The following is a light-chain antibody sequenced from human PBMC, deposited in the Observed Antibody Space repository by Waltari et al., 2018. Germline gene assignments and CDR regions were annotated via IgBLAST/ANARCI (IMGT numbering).Light chain of an antibody. V-gene: IGKV1-5*03. CDR3: QQYKSYPIT. J-gene: IGKJ5*01. Sequence: DIQMTQSPSTLSASIGDRVTITCRASQSIAIWLAWYQQKPVKDPKLLIYQASSLESGVASRFSGSGFGTEFTLTISSLQPDDFAVYYCQQYKSYPITFGQGTRLEIK. CDR1: QSIAIW. CDR2: QAS.